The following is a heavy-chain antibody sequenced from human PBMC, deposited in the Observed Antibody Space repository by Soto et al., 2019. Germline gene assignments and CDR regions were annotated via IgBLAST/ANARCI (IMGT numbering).Heavy chain of an antibody. CDR2: ISSSSSTI. CDR1: GFTFSSYS. J-gene: IGHJ4*02. CDR3: ARDDEQQLADY. V-gene: IGHV3-48*01. D-gene: IGHD6-13*01. Sequence: GGSLRLSCAASGFTFSSYSMNWVRQAPGKGLEWVSYISSSSSTIYYADSVKGRFTISRDNAKNSLYLQMNSLRAEDTAVYYWARDDEQQLADYWGQGTLVTVSS.